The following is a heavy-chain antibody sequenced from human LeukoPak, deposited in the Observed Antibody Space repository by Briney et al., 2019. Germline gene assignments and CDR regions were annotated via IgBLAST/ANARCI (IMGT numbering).Heavy chain of an antibody. CDR1: GGTFSSYA. CDR3: ARDLDYGGNSPGVWFDP. J-gene: IGHJ5*02. D-gene: IGHD4-23*01. V-gene: IGHV1-69*04. CDR2: IIPILGIA. Sequence: SVKVSCKASGGTFSSYAISWVRQAPGQGLEWMGRIIPILGIANYAQKFQGRVTITADKSTSTAYMELSSLRSEDTAVYYCARDLDYGGNSPGVWFDPWGQGTLVTVSS.